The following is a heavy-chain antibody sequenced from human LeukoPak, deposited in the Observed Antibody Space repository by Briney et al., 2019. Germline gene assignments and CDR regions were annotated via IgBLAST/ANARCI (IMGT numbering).Heavy chain of an antibody. CDR2: ISSSSSYI. V-gene: IGHV3-21*05. Sequence: GGSLRLSCAASGFTFSSYSMNWVRQAPGKGLEWVSYISSSSSYIYYADSVKGRFTISRDNAKNSLYLQMNSLRAEDTAVYYCAREGRWLQLSFDYWGQGTLVTVSS. D-gene: IGHD5-24*01. CDR1: GFTFSSYS. J-gene: IGHJ4*02. CDR3: AREGRWLQLSFDY.